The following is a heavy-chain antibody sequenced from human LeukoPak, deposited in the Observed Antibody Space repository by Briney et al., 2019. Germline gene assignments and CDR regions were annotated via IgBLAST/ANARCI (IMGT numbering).Heavy chain of an antibody. Sequence: SVKVSCKASGGTFSSYAISWVRQAPGQGLEWMGRIIPIFGIANYAQKFQGGVTITADKSTSTAYMELSSLRSEDTAVYYCARGESEGGWYVGSHFDYWGQGTLVTVSS. CDR1: GGTFSSYA. D-gene: IGHD6-19*01. CDR3: ARGESEGGWYVGSHFDY. CDR2: IIPIFGIA. J-gene: IGHJ4*02. V-gene: IGHV1-69*04.